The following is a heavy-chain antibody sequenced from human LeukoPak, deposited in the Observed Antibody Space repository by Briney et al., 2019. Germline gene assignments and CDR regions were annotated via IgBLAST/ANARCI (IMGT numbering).Heavy chain of an antibody. CDR2: IKSKTDGETT. J-gene: IGHJ5*02. D-gene: IGHD3-22*01. CDR1: GFTFSNAW. V-gene: IGHV3-15*01. CDR3: TTVYDSSGYRFDP. Sequence: GGSLRLSCAASGFTFSNAWMSWVRQAPGKGLEWVGRIKSKTDGETTHYAAPVKGRFTISRDDSKSTLYLQMNSLKTEDTATYYCTTVYDSSGYRFDPWGQGTLVTVSS.